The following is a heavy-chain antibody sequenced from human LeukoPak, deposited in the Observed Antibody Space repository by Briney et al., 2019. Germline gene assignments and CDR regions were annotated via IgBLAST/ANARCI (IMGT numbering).Heavy chain of an antibody. Sequence: SETLSLTCAVYGGSFSGYYWSWIRQPPGKGLEWIGEINHSGSTNYNPSLKSRVTISVDTSKNQFSLKLSSVTAADTAVYYCARVPGEWLAMDVWGKGTTVTVSS. J-gene: IGHJ6*03. CDR3: ARVPGEWLAMDV. CDR2: INHSGST. CDR1: GGSFSGYY. D-gene: IGHD6-19*01. V-gene: IGHV4-34*01.